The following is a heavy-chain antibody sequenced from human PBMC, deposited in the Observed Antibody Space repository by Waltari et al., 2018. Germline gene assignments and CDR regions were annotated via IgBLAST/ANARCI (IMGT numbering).Heavy chain of an antibody. CDR2: IKQDGSEK. D-gene: IGHD5-18*01. Sequence: EVQLVESGGGLVQPGGSLRLSCAASGFTFSRSWMSWVRQAPGKGLEWVANIKQDGSEKYYVDSVKGRFTISRDNAKNSLYLQMNSLRAEDTAVYYCARDRGYSLYYFDYWGQGTLVTVSS. CDR1: GFTFSRSW. J-gene: IGHJ4*02. V-gene: IGHV3-7*01. CDR3: ARDRGYSLYYFDY.